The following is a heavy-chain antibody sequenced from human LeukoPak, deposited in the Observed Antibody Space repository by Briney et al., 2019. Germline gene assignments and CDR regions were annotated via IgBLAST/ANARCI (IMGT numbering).Heavy chain of an antibody. CDR3: ASGDGYNYAVYFDY. Sequence: GSSVKVSCKASGGTFSSYAISWVRQAPGQGLGWMGRIIPIFGTANYAQKVQGRVTITADESTSTAYMELSSLRSEDTAVYYCASGDGYNYAVYFDYWGQGTLVTVSS. CDR1: GGTFSSYA. D-gene: IGHD5-24*01. V-gene: IGHV1-69*15. J-gene: IGHJ4*02. CDR2: IIPIFGTA.